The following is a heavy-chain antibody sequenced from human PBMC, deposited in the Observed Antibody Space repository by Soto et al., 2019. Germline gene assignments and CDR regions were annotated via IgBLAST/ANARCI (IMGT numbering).Heavy chain of an antibody. CDR2: ISGSGGST. V-gene: IGHV3-23*01. CDR1: GFTFSSYA. Sequence: EVQLLESGGGLVQPGGSLRLSCAASGFTFSSYAMSWVRQAPGKGLEWVSAISGSGGSTYYADSVKGRFTISRDNSKNTLYLQMNSLRAEDTAVYYCAKQKRGVIDLTHAFDIWGQGTMVTVSS. CDR3: AKQKRGVIDLTHAFDI. J-gene: IGHJ3*02. D-gene: IGHD3-16*02.